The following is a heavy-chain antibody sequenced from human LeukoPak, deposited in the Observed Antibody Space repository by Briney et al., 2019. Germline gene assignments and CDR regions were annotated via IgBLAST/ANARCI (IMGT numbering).Heavy chain of an antibody. CDR2: IHDNGST. CDR1: GGSISSSDYY. Sequence: SETLSLTCTVSGGSISSSDYYWGWIPQPPGKGLEWIGIIHDNGSTYYNPSLKSRVTVSVDTSKNQFSLKLSSVTAADTAVYYCARGPVVPAAIDWFDPWGQGTLVTVSS. J-gene: IGHJ5*02. V-gene: IGHV4-39*07. CDR3: ARGPVVPAAIDWFDP. D-gene: IGHD2-2*01.